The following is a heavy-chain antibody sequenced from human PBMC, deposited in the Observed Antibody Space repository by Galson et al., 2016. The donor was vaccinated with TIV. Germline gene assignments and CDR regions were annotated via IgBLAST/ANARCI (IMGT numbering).Heavy chain of an antibody. D-gene: IGHD6-6*01. J-gene: IGHJ6*02. CDR3: TRDRSIAAPRDMDV. CDR1: GYTFTSFG. CDR2: ISGYNGKT. Sequence: SVKVSCKATGYTFTSFGIAWVRQAPGQGLEWMGWISGYNGKTYYAQKFQDRVTMTTDTSTNTAYRELRSLRSDDTAVYYGTRDRSIAAPRDMDVWGQGTAVTVSS. V-gene: IGHV1-18*01.